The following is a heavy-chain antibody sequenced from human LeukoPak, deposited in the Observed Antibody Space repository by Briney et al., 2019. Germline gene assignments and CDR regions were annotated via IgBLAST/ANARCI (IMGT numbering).Heavy chain of an antibody. V-gene: IGHV3-21*01. CDR3: ARDARASGPIQYYFDY. Sequence: PGGSLRLSWAASGFTFSSYSMNWVRQAPGKGLEWVSSISSSSSYIYYADSVEGRFTISRDNAKNSLYLQMNSLRAEDTALYYCARDARASGPIQYYFDYWGQGTLVTVSS. CDR2: ISSSSSYI. D-gene: IGHD2-15*01. CDR1: GFTFSSYS. J-gene: IGHJ4*02.